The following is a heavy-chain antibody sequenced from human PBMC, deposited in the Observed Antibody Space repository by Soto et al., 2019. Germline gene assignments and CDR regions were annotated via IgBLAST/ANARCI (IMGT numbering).Heavy chain of an antibody. CDR2: IYYSGST. V-gene: IGHV4-30-4*01. CDR1: GGSISSGDYY. Sequence: SETLSLTCTVSGGSISSGDYYWSWIRQPPGKGLEWIGYIYYSGSTYYNPSLKSRVTISVDTSKNQFSLKLSSVTAADTPVYYCAREDLIENWFDPWGQGTLVTVSS. J-gene: IGHJ5*02. CDR3: AREDLIENWFDP.